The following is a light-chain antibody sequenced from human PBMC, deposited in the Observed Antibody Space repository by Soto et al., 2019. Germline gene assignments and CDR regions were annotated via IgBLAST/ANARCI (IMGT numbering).Light chain of an antibody. CDR1: QSVSGD. V-gene: IGKV3-15*01. J-gene: IGKJ4*02. Sequence: EIVMTQSPATLSVSPGERATLSCRASQSVSGDLAWYQQRPGQAPRLLIYGASTRATGIPARFSGSGSGTEYTLSISSRQSADFAVDYCQQHNHWPPLTFGRGTKVEIK. CDR3: QQHNHWPPLT. CDR2: GAS.